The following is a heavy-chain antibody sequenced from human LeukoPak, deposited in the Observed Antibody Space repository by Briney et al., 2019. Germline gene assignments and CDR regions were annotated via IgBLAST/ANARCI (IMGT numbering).Heavy chain of an antibody. CDR2: IIPIFGTA. J-gene: IGHJ6*02. V-gene: IGHV1-69*13. CDR3: ARDDDYGGKNYYYGMDV. Sequence: ASVKVSCKASGGTFSSYAISWVRQAPGQGLEWMGGIIPIFGTANYAQKFQGRVTITADESTSTVYMELSSLRSEDTAVYYCARDDDYGGKNYYYGMDVWGQGTTVTVSS. D-gene: IGHD4-23*01. CDR1: GGTFSSYA.